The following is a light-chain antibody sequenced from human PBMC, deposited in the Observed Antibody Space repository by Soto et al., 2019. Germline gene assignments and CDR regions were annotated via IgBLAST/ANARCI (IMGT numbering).Light chain of an antibody. Sequence: QSRATLSLSEGESATLSWRASQTVSSNYLAWCQQRPGQAPRLLIYGASTRAAGIPDRFSGSGSGTDFTLTISSLEPEDFAVYYCQQYGSLPEFCQGTKVAIK. CDR2: GAS. V-gene: IGKV3-20*01. J-gene: IGKJ1*01. CDR3: QQYGSLPE. CDR1: QTVSSNY.